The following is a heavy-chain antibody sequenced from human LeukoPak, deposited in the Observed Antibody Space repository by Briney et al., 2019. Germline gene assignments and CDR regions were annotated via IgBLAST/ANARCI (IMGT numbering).Heavy chain of an antibody. CDR3: ARVEAVAGNPFDY. Sequence: GGSLRLSCAASGFTFSSYSMNWVRQAPGKGREWVSSISSSGSYIYYADSVKGRFTISRDNAKHSLYLQMNSLRAEDTAVYYCARVEAVAGNPFDYWGQGTLVTVSS. CDR1: GFTFSSYS. J-gene: IGHJ4*02. D-gene: IGHD6-19*01. V-gene: IGHV3-21*01. CDR2: ISSSGSYI.